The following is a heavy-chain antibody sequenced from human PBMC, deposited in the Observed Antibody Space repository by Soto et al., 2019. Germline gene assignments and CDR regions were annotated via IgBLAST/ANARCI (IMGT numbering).Heavy chain of an antibody. J-gene: IGHJ5*02. CDR1: GGSISSYY. CDR2: IYYSGST. V-gene: IGHV4-59*01. Sequence: SETLSLTCTVSGGSISSYYWSWIRQPPGKGLEWIGYIYYSGSTNYNPSLKSRVTISVDTSKNQFSLKLSSVTAADTAVYYCARVDYDFWSGYQQPPNWFDPWGQGTLVTVSS. CDR3: ARVDYDFWSGYQQPPNWFDP. D-gene: IGHD3-3*01.